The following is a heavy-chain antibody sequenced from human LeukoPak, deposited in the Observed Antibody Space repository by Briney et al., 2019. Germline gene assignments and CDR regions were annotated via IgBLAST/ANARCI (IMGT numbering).Heavy chain of an antibody. Sequence: GGSLRLSCAASGFTFTSYWMTWVRQAPGKGLEWVANINQDGSVKYYVDSVKGRFTISRDNAKNSLSLQINSLRAEDTAVYYCARDYCSSTSCFPDYWGQGTLVTVSS. CDR2: INQDGSVK. D-gene: IGHD2-2*01. CDR3: ARDYCSSTSCFPDY. V-gene: IGHV3-7*01. J-gene: IGHJ4*02. CDR1: GFTFTSYW.